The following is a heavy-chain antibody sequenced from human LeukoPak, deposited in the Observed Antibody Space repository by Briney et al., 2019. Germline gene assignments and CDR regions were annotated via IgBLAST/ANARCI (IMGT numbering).Heavy chain of an antibody. D-gene: IGHD5-24*01. J-gene: IGHJ4*02. V-gene: IGHV3-33*06. CDR1: GFTFSSYG. Sequence: GSLRLSCAASGFTFSSYGMHWVRQAPGKGLEWVAVIWYDGSNKYYADSVKGRFTISRDNSKNTLYLQMNSLRAEDTAVYYCAKEEVEMATTYFDYWGQGTLVTVSS. CDR2: IWYDGSNK. CDR3: AKEEVEMATTYFDY.